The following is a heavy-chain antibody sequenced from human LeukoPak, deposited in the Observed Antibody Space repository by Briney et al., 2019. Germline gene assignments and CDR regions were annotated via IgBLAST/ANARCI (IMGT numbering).Heavy chain of an antibody. V-gene: IGHV4-30-4*01. D-gene: IGHD5-24*01. Sequence: SQTLSLTCTVSGGSISSANYYWNWIRQPPGKGLEWIGYISYSGSTHYNPSLKSRATISADTSKNQFSLKLTSMTAADTAVYHCARGGEGYNYVYWGQGTLATVSS. J-gene: IGHJ4*02. CDR2: ISYSGST. CDR1: GGSISSANYY. CDR3: ARGGEGYNYVY.